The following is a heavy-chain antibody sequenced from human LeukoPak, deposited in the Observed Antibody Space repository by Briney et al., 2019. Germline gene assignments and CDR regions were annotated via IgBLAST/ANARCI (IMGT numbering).Heavy chain of an antibody. CDR2: ISGSGGST. D-gene: IGHD2-2*02. Sequence: PGGSLRLSCAASGFTFSSYAMSWVRQAPGKGLEWVSAISGSGGSTYYADSVKGQSTISRDNSKNTLYLQMNSLRAEDTAVYYCANALRGYCSSTSCYTGNWFDPWGQGTLVTVSS. J-gene: IGHJ5*02. CDR3: ANALRGYCSSTSCYTGNWFDP. V-gene: IGHV3-23*01. CDR1: GFTFSSYA.